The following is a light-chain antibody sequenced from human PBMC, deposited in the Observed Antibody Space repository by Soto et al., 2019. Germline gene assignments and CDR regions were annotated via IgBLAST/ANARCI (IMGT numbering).Light chain of an antibody. CDR2: DAS. J-gene: IGKJ4*01. Sequence: EIVLTHSPATLSLSPGERATLSCRASQSVSSYLAWYQQKPGQAPRLLIYDASNRATGIPARFSGSGSGTDFALTISSLEPEDFAVYYCQQRSNWPLLTVGGGTKVDIK. CDR3: QQRSNWPLLT. CDR1: QSVSSY. V-gene: IGKV3-11*01.